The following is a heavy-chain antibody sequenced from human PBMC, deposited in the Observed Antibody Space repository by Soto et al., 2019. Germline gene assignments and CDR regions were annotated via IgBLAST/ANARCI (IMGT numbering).Heavy chain of an antibody. V-gene: IGHV4-34*01. Sequence: SETLSLTCAVYGGSFSGYYWSWIRQPPGKGLEWIGEINHSGSTNYNPSLKSRVTIPVDTSKNQFSLKLSSVTAADTAVYYCARNGSYYDFWCGYYFGGGMDVWGQGTTVTVSS. CDR1: GGSFSGYY. J-gene: IGHJ6*02. CDR3: ARNGSYYDFWCGYYFGGGMDV. D-gene: IGHD3-3*01. CDR2: INHSGST.